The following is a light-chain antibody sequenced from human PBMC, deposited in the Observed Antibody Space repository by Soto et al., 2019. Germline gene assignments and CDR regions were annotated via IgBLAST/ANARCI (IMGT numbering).Light chain of an antibody. CDR3: QQYGSSGT. J-gene: IGKJ1*01. CDR1: QSVSNNY. CDR2: GAS. Sequence: EILLTQSPSTLSLSPGEGVTLSCRASQSVSNNYLAWYQQKPGQAPRLLIYGASNRATGIPDRFSGSGSGTDFTLTISRLEPEDFAVYYCQQYGSSGTFGQGTKVDI. V-gene: IGKV3-20*01.